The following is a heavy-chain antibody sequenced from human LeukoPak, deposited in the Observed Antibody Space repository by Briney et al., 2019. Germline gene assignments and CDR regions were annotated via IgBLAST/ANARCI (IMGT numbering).Heavy chain of an antibody. CDR1: GFTFSSYG. D-gene: IGHD7-27*01. Sequence: GGSLRLSCAASGFTFSSYGMHWVRQAPGKGLEWVAVIWYDGSNKYYADSVKGRFTISRDNAKNSLYLQMNSLRAEDTAVYYCARGLGIDYWGQGTLVTVSS. CDR2: IWYDGSNK. CDR3: ARGLGIDY. J-gene: IGHJ4*02. V-gene: IGHV3-33*01.